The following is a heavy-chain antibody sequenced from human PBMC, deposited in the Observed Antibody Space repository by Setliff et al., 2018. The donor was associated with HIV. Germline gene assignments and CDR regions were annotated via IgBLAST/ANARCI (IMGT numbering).Heavy chain of an antibody. J-gene: IGHJ4*01. CDR1: GSTLTELS. CDR3: ARVRGRGAYYFDY. D-gene: IGHD3-10*01. V-gene: IGHV1-24*01. Sequence: ASVKVSCKVSGSTLTELSMHWVRQAPGKGLEWMGSFDPEDGETIYAQKFQGRVTMTEDTSTDTAYMELSSLRSDDTAVYYCARVRGRGAYYFDYWGRGTPVTVSS. CDR2: FDPEDGET.